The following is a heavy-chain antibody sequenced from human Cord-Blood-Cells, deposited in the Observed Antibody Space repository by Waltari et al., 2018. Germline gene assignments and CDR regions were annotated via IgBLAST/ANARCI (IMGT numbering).Heavy chain of an antibody. Sequence: QVQLVQSGAEVKKPGASVKVSCKASGYTFTSYDINWVRQATGQGLELMGWMNPDSSNTGYAQKFQGRVNMTRNTSKSPSYMELSSLRSEDTAVYYCARDNWGSGADYWGQGTLVTVSS. CDR1: GYTFTSYD. CDR2: MNPDSSNT. J-gene: IGHJ4*02. D-gene: IGHD7-27*01. V-gene: IGHV1-8*01. CDR3: ARDNWGSGADY.